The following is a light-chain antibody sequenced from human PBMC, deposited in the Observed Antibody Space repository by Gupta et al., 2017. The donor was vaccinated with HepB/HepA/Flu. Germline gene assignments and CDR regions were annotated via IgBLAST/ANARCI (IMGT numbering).Light chain of an antibody. Sequence: QSVLTQPPSVSGAPGQRVTISCTGSSSNIGAGYDVHWYQQLPGTAPKLLIYGNSNRPSGVPDRFSGSKSGTSASLAITGLQAEDEADYYCQSYDSSLSASGVFGVGTKLTVL. CDR3: QSYDSSLSASGV. CDR2: GNS. CDR1: SSNIGAGYD. V-gene: IGLV1-40*01. J-gene: IGLJ2*01.